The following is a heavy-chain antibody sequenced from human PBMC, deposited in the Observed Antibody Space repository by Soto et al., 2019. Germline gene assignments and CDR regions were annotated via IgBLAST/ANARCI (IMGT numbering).Heavy chain of an antibody. Sequence: HPGGSLRLSCAASGFTFSSYGMHWVRQAPGKGLEWVAVIWYDGSNKYYADSVKGRFTISRDNSKNTLYLQMNSPRAEDTAVYYCARDLHDYVSFRFDPWGQGTLVTVSS. V-gene: IGHV3-33*01. CDR3: ARDLHDYVSFRFDP. J-gene: IGHJ5*02. CDR2: IWYDGSNK. D-gene: IGHD3-16*01. CDR1: GFTFSSYG.